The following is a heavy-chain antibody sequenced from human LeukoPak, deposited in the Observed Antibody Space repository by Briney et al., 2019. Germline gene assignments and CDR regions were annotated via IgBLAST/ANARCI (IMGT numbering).Heavy chain of an antibody. D-gene: IGHD3-3*01. CDR3: ASNIVTIFGVVIGNWFDP. Sequence: SETLSLTCTVSGGSISNTSYYWGWIRQPPGKGLEWIGSIYYSGSTYYDPSRKSRVTISVNTAKNQFSLKLTSVTAAHTAVYYCASNIVTIFGVVIGNWFDPWGQGTLVTVSS. CDR1: GGSISNTSYY. V-gene: IGHV4-39*01. CDR2: IYYSGST. J-gene: IGHJ5*02.